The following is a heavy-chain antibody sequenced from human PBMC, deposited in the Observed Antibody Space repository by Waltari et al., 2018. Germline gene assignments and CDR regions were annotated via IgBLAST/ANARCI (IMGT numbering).Heavy chain of an antibody. Sequence: EVQLVQSGAELTKPGQSLMISCQGSGYTFANYWIAWVRPRPGKGMEWMGISYPGDSDISSRPYVEGHVAFSVYKSSSTAYLQGSSLKASDTAKYYWARMERDLWSGKDHNMDMDVWGEGTTV. J-gene: IGHJ6*03. V-gene: IGHV5-51*03. CDR3: ARMERDLWSGKDHNMDMDV. D-gene: IGHD3-3*01. CDR2: SYPGDSDI. CDR1: GYTFANYW.